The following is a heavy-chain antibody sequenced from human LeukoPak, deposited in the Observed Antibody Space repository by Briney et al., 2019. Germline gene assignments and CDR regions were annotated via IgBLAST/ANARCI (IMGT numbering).Heavy chain of an antibody. J-gene: IGHJ4*02. V-gene: IGHV4-39*02. D-gene: IGHD1-26*01. CDR1: GDSISGSSYY. Sequence: KPSETLSLTCTVSGDSISGSSYYWGWIRQPPGKGLEWIGSMYYTGSTYYNPSLKSRVTISVDTSKNQFSLKLSSVTAADTAVYYCARDGGATAYFDYWGQGTLVAVSS. CDR3: ARDGGATAYFDY. CDR2: MYYTGST.